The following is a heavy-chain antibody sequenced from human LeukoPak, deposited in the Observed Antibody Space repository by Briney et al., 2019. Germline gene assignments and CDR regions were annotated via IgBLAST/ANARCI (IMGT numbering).Heavy chain of an antibody. CDR2: ISYDRSNK. Sequence: GGSLRLSCAASGFTFSSYAMHWVRQAPGKGLEWVAVISYDRSNKYYADSVKGRFTISRDNSKNTLYLQMNSLRAEDTAVYYCARDGGYCSSTSCYGGYFDYWGRGTLVTVSS. CDR3: ARDGGYCSSTSCYGGYFDY. V-gene: IGHV3-30-3*01. J-gene: IGHJ4*02. D-gene: IGHD2-2*01. CDR1: GFTFSSYA.